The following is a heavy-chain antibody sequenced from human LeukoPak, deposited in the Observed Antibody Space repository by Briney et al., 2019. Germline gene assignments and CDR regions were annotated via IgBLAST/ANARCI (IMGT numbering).Heavy chain of an antibody. CDR2: INPDSGGT. D-gene: IGHD6-6*01. Sequence: GASVKVSCKASGYTFSDYYMHWVRQAPGQGLEWMGWINPDSGGTKYAQKFQDRVTMTSDTSISTAYMELSRLRSDDTAVYYCAREGLRSIAARRGTRDYMDVWGKGTTVIVSS. J-gene: IGHJ6*03. V-gene: IGHV1-2*02. CDR3: AREGLRSIAARRGTRDYMDV. CDR1: GYTFSDYY.